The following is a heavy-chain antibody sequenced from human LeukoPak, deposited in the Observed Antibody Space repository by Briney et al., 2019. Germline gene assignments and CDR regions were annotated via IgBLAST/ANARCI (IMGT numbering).Heavy chain of an antibody. CDR1: GFTVSNNY. CDR3: TRTPLVGAIGY. J-gene: IGHJ4*02. V-gene: IGHV3-66*01. D-gene: IGHD1-26*01. Sequence: GGSLRLSCAASGFTVSNNYMNWVRQAPGKGLEWVSVIYSGGSTFYADSVKGRFTISRDNSKNTVYLQMNSLRAEDTAVYYCTRTPLVGAIGYWGQGTLVTVSS. CDR2: IYSGGST.